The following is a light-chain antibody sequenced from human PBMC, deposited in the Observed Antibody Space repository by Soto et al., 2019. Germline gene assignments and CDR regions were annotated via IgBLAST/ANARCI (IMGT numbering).Light chain of an antibody. J-gene: IGKJ1*01. CDR1: QSVSSIF. Sequence: IGLTQSPGTLSLSPGERATLSCRASQSVSSIFLAWYQQKPGQAPRLLIYGTSSRATGIPDRFSGSGSGTDFTLTISRLEPEDFAVYYCQQYGSSPRTFGQGTKVEI. CDR3: QQYGSSPRT. CDR2: GTS. V-gene: IGKV3-20*01.